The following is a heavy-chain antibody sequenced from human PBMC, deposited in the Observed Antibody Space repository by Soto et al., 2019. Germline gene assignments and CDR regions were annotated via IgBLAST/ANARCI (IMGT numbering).Heavy chain of an antibody. Sequence: GGPLRLSYAASGFTFSNYGMHWVRQAQGKGLEWVAVIWYDGSNKYYADSVKGRFTISRDNSKNTLYLQMNSLRAEDTAVYYCARDGALYYDFWSGSLDVWGQGTTVTVSS. CDR1: GFTFSNYG. V-gene: IGHV3-33*01. J-gene: IGHJ6*02. D-gene: IGHD3-3*01. CDR3: ARDGALYYDFWSGSLDV. CDR2: IWYDGSNK.